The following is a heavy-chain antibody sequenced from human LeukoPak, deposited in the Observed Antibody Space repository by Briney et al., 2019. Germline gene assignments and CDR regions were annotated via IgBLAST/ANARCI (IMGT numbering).Heavy chain of an antibody. CDR2: IGTADDT. CDR1: GFTFSSYD. CDR3: ARALGGYGSGRFYYYYYGMDV. Sequence: GGSLRLSCAASGFTFSSYDMHGVRQATGKGLEWVSAIGTADDTYYPGSVKGRFTISREDAKNSLYLQMNSLRAGDTAVYYCARALGGYGSGRFYYYYYGMDVWGQGTTVTVSS. J-gene: IGHJ6*02. D-gene: IGHD3-10*01. V-gene: IGHV3-13*01.